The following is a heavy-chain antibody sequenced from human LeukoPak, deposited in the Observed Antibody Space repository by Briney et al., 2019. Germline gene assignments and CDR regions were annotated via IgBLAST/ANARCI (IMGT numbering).Heavy chain of an antibody. V-gene: IGHV5-51*01. CDR3: ARPPSHDASGYYGY. J-gene: IGHJ4*02. D-gene: IGHD3-22*01. CDR2: IYPGDSDT. CDR1: GYSFTNYW. Sequence: GESLKISCQGSGYSFTNYWIGWVRQMPGKGLGWMGIIYPGDSDTRYSPSFQGQVTISADKSISTAYLQWSSLRASDTAMYYCARPPSHDASGYYGYWGQGTLVTVSS.